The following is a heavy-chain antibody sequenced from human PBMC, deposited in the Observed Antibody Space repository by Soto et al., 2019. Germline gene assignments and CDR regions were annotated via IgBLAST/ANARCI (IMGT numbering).Heavy chain of an antibody. CDR2: INHSGST. CDR3: ARGVDYYDSSGYSNYYYGMDV. V-gene: IGHV4-34*01. D-gene: IGHD3-22*01. Sequence: QVQLQQWGAGLLKPSETLSLTCAVYGGSFSGYYWSWIRQPPGKGLEWIGEINHSGSTNYNPSLKSRVTISVDTSKNQFSLKLSSVTAADTAVYYCARGVDYYDSSGYSNYYYGMDVWGQGTTVTVSS. CDR1: GGSFSGYY. J-gene: IGHJ6*02.